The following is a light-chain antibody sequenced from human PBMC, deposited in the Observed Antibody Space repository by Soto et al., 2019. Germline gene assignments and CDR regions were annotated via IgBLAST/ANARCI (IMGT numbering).Light chain of an antibody. J-gene: IGKJ1*01. Sequence: DLVMIQSPDSLSVSLGERATINCKSSQSVLYSSNNKNYLAWYQQKPGQPPKLLIYWASTRESGVPDRFSGSGSGTDFTLTISSLQAEDVAVYYCQQYYSTPRTFGQGTKV. CDR2: WAS. CDR3: QQYYSTPRT. CDR1: QSVLYSSNNKNY. V-gene: IGKV4-1*01.